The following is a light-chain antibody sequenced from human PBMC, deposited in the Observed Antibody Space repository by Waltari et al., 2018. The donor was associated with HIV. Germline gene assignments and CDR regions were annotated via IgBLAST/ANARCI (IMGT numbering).Light chain of an antibody. CDR2: DVT. CDR3: CADISGSALV. J-gene: IGLJ3*02. V-gene: IGLV2-14*03. Sequence: QSALTQPASVSGSPGQSITIPCTATSSAVVDFASVSWYQHHPGKAPRLLIYDVTKRPSGVSSRFSGSKSGSTASLTISGLQSEDEADFYCCADISGSALVFGGGTKVTVL. CDR1: SSAVVDFAS.